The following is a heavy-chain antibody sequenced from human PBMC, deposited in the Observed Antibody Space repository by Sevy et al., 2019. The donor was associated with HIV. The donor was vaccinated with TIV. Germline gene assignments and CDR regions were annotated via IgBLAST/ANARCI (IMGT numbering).Heavy chain of an antibody. J-gene: IGHJ3*02. V-gene: IGHV3-30-3*01. CDR1: GFTFNSYA. CDR3: AREGGIEAFDI. Sequence: GGSLRLSCAASGFTFNSYAMHWVRQAPGKGLEWVVVISYDGSKKSYADSVKGRFTISRDNSKNTLYLQMNSLRPEDTAVYYCAREGGIEAFDIWGQGTMVTVSS. D-gene: IGHD3-16*01. CDR2: ISYDGSKK.